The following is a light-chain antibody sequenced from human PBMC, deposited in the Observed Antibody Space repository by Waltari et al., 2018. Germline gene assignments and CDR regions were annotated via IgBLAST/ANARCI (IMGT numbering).Light chain of an antibody. CDR2: DAS. CDR1: QSVSSY. Sequence: EIVLTQSPATLSLSPGERATFSCRASQSVSSYLAWYQQKPGQAPRLLIVDASNRATGIPARFSGSGSGTDFTLTISSLEPEDFAVYYCQQRSNWPYTFGQGTKLEIK. V-gene: IGKV3-11*01. CDR3: QQRSNWPYT. J-gene: IGKJ2*01.